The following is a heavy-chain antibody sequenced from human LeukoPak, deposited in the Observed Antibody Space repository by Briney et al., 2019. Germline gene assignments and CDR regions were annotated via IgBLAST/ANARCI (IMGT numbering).Heavy chain of an antibody. J-gene: IGHJ4*02. CDR1: GDSISSGDYY. Sequence: QTLSLTCTVSGDSISSGDYYWSWIRQPAGKGLEWIGRISSSGSTNYNPSLKSRVTISVDTSKNQFSLKLSSVTAADTAVYYCARNKGRSWYGYYFDYWGQGTLVTVSS. CDR3: ARNKGRSWYGYYFDY. CDR2: ISSSGST. D-gene: IGHD6-13*01. V-gene: IGHV4-61*02.